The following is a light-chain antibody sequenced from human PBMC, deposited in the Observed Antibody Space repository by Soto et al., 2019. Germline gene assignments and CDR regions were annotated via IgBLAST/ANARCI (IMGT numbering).Light chain of an antibody. Sequence: DIQMTQSPSSLPTSVGERVTITCQASQGVRNYLNWYQQKPGKAPKLLIYDASNLETGVPSRFSGSGSGTDFTFTISSLQPEDIATYFCQQYDILPRTFGGGTKVNIK. CDR1: QGVRNY. CDR3: QQYDILPRT. J-gene: IGKJ4*01. CDR2: DAS. V-gene: IGKV1-33*01.